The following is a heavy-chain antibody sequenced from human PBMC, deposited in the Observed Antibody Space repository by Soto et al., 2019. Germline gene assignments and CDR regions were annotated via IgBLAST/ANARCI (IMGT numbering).Heavy chain of an antibody. CDR2: IILIFGTP. J-gene: IGHJ5*02. CDR3: ARDMHAGFTHYFDP. V-gene: IGHV1-69*06. Sequence: SVKVSCKASGGTFSTYTFSWVRQAPGQGLEWMGRIILIFGTPYYAQKFQGRVTITADKSTSTVYMELSSLGSDDTAVYYCARDMHAGFTHYFDPWGQGTLVTVSS. D-gene: IGHD1-26*01. CDR1: GGTFSTYT.